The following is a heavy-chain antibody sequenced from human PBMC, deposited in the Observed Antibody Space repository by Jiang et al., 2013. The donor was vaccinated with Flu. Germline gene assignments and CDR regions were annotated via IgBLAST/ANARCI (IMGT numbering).Heavy chain of an antibody. J-gene: IGHJ4*02. D-gene: IGHD6-13*01. CDR2: IYPGDSDT. CDR1: TSYW. Sequence: TSYWIGWVRQMPGKGLEWMGIIYPGDSDTRYSPSFQGQVTISADKSISTAYLQWSSLKASDTAMYYCARAPSYSSSWQGVDYWGQGTLVTVSS. CDR3: ARAPSYSSSWQGVDY. V-gene: IGHV5-51*01.